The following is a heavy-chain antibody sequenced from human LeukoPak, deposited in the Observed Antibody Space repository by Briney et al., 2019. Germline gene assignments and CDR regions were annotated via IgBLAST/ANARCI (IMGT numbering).Heavy chain of an antibody. J-gene: IGHJ4*02. CDR3: ARSGDGYNYGDY. D-gene: IGHD5-24*01. V-gene: IGHV4-34*01. CDR2: INHSGST. Sequence: PSGTLSLTCAVYGGSFSGYYWSWIRQPPGKGLEWIGEINHSGSTNYNPSLKSRVTISVDTSKNQFSLKLSSVTAADTAVYYCARSGDGYNYGDYWGQGTLVTVSS. CDR1: GGSFSGYY.